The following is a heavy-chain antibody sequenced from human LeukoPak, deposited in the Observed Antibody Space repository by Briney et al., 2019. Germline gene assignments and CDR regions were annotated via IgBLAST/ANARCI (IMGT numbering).Heavy chain of an antibody. J-gene: IGHJ4*02. D-gene: IGHD3-10*01. CDR2: ISHDGNNK. CDR1: GITFSSYG. Sequence: PGRSLRLSCAASGITFSSYGMYWVRQAPGKGLEWVAVISHDGNNKYYADSVKGRFTISRDNSKNTLYLQMNSLRAEDTAVYYCAKDPFHYYGSGESYFDYWGQGTLVTVSS. CDR3: AKDPFHYYGSGESYFDY. V-gene: IGHV3-30*18.